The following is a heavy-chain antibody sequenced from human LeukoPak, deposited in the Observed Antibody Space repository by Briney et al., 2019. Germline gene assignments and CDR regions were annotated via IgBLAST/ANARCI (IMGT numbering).Heavy chain of an antibody. V-gene: IGHV3-74*01. Sequence: QPGASLRLSCAASGFSFSSYAMSWVRPPPGKGLVWISRINSDGGGEISADSGKGRFTVSRDNAKNTLYLQLSSLRAEETTVEYYARTVPHNWFDTWGQGTLVTVSS. CDR2: INSDGGGE. CDR3: ARTVPHNWFDT. J-gene: IGHJ5*02. CDR1: GFSFSSYA.